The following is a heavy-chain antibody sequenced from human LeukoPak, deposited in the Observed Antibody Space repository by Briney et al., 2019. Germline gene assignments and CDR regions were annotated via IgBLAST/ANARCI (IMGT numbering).Heavy chain of an antibody. CDR2: INHSGST. V-gene: IGHV4-34*01. CDR1: GGSFSGYY. Sequence: PSETLSLTCAVYGGSFSGYYWSWIRQPPGKGLEWIGEINHSGSTNYNPSLKSRATISVDTSKNQFSLKLSSVTAADTAVYYCARLAYGSGGFFDYWGQGTLVTVSS. D-gene: IGHD3-10*01. J-gene: IGHJ4*02. CDR3: ARLAYGSGGFFDY.